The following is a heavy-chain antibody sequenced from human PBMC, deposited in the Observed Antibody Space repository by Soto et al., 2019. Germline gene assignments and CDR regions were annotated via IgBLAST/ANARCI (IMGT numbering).Heavy chain of an antibody. CDR3: ARDREDGSGSPTYYFDY. CDR1: GFTVSSNY. V-gene: IGHV3-66*01. J-gene: IGHJ4*02. Sequence: EVQLVESGGGLVQPGGSLRLSCAASGFTVSSNYMSWVRQAPGKGLEWVSVIYSGGSTYYADSVKGRFTISRDNSKNTLYLQMNSLRAEDTAVYYCARDREDGSGSPTYYFDYWGQGTLVTVSS. D-gene: IGHD3-10*01. CDR2: IYSGGST.